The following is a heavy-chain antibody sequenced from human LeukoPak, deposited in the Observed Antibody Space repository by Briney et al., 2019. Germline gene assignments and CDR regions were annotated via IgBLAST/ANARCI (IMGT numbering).Heavy chain of an antibody. J-gene: IGHJ4*02. CDR2: MNPNSGNT. CDR3: AIDPTHSSGWSDDY. V-gene: IGHV1-8*01. CDR1: GYTFTSYD. D-gene: IGHD6-19*01. Sequence: ASVKVSCKASGYTFTSYDINWVQQATGQGLEWMGWMNPNSGNTGYAQKFQGRVTMTRNTSISTAYMELSSLRSEDTAVYYCAIDPTHSSGWSDDYWGQGTLVTVSS.